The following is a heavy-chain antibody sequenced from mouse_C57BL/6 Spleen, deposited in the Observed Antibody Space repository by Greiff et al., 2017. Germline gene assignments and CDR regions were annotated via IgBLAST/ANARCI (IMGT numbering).Heavy chain of an antibody. Sequence: QVQLQQSGAELVKPGASVKLSCKASGYTFTSYWMHWVKQRPGQGLEWIGMIHPNSGSTNYNEKFKSKATLTVDKSSSTAYMQLSSLTSEDSAVYYCASGNYDHYFDYWGQGTTLTVSS. J-gene: IGHJ2*01. CDR1: GYTFTSYW. CDR3: ASGNYDHYFDY. CDR2: IHPNSGST. D-gene: IGHD2-1*01. V-gene: IGHV1-64*01.